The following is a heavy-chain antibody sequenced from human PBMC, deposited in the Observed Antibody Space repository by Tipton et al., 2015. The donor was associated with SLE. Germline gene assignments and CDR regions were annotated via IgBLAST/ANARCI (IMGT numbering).Heavy chain of an antibody. CDR3: ARGYWYFDL. V-gene: IGHV4-59*01. Sequence: LRLSCAVYGGSFSSYYWSWIRQPPGKGLEWIGYIYYSGSTNYNPSLKSRVTISVDTSKNQFSLKLSSVTAADTAVYYCARGYWYFDLWGRGTLVTVSS. CDR2: IYYSGST. CDR1: GGSFSSYY. J-gene: IGHJ2*01.